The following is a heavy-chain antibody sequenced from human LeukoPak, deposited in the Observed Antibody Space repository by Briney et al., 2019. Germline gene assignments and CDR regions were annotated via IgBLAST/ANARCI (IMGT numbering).Heavy chain of an antibody. V-gene: IGHV3-30*03. D-gene: IGHD1-7*01. CDR1: GFTFNNYG. CDR2: ISYDGSNK. CDR3: ARDHSFAGTTPDY. Sequence: GRSLRLSCAASGFTFNNYGMHWVRQAPGKGLEWVTLISYDGSNKYYADSVKGRFTISRDNSKNTLYLQMNSLRAEDTAVYYCARDHSFAGTTPDYWGQGTLVTVSS. J-gene: IGHJ4*02.